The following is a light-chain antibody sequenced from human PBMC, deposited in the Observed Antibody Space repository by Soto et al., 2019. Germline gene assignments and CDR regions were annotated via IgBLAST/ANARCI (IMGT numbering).Light chain of an antibody. Sequence: HSVLTQPASVSGSPGQSISISCTGTSSDVGGYNYVAWYLQHPGKAPKLIIYEVTNRPSGVSSRFSGSKSGNTASLTISALQAEDEADYYCTSYTIKNTWVFGGGTKLTVL. CDR3: TSYTIKNTWV. CDR1: SSDVGGYNY. V-gene: IGLV2-14*01. J-gene: IGLJ3*02. CDR2: EVT.